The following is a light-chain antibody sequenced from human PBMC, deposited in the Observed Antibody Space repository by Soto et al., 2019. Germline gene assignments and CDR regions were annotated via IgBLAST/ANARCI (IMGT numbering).Light chain of an antibody. CDR2: DNS. CDR1: SSDVGGYYY. J-gene: IGLJ1*01. Sequence: QSVLTQPASVSGSPGQSITISCTGTSSDVGGYYYAPWYQQHPGTAPKLMIYDNSNRPSGVPNRFSGSKSGTSASLAITGLQAEDEADYYCQSYDSSLSGYVFGTGTKVTVL. V-gene: IGLV1-40*01. CDR3: QSYDSSLSGYV.